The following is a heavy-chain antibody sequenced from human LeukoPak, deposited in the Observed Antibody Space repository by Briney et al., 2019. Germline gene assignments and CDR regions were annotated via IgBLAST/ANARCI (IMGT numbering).Heavy chain of an antibody. V-gene: IGHV1-18*01. CDR1: GYTFTSYG. CDR2: ISAYNGNT. Sequence: ASVKVSCKASGYTFTSYGISWVRQAPGQGLEWMGWISAYNGNTNYAQKLQGRVTMTTDTSTSTAYMELRSLRSDDTAVYYCARAVVPAARAGNIWFDPWGQGTLVTVSS. CDR3: ARAVVPAARAGNIWFDP. J-gene: IGHJ5*02. D-gene: IGHD2-2*01.